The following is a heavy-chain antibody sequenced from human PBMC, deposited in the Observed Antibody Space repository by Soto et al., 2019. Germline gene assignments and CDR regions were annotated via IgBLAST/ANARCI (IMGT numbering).Heavy chain of an antibody. V-gene: IGHV3-23*01. Sequence: GSLRLSCAASGFTFSSYAMSWVRQAPGKGLEWVSAISGSGGSTYYADSVKGRFTISRDNSKNTLYLQMNSLRAEDTAVYYCAKAVGYSYGFEWFDPWGQGTLVTVSS. D-gene: IGHD5-18*01. CDR1: GFTFSSYA. CDR3: AKAVGYSYGFEWFDP. CDR2: ISGSGGST. J-gene: IGHJ5*02.